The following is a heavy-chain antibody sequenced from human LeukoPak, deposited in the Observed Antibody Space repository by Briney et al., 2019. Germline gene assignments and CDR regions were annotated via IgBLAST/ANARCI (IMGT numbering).Heavy chain of an antibody. J-gene: IGHJ3*02. CDR1: DAYIGSSF. CDR2: ISYRGRT. Sequence: SETLSLTCSTSDAYIGSSFWSWIRLPPGKGLEWIGSISYRGRTNYSPSLKSRATISMDTSKSQLSLVLTSVTAADTALYYCARDRSGSYYTFDIWGQGTMVTVSS. V-gene: IGHV4-59*13. D-gene: IGHD1-26*01. CDR3: ARDRSGSYYTFDI.